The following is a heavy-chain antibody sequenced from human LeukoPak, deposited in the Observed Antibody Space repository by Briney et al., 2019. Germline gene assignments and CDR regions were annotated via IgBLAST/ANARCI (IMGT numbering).Heavy chain of an antibody. CDR1: GASISSGGTF. D-gene: IGHD3-10*01. J-gene: IGHJ4*02. CDR3: ARDTWEGSGSYWAD. CDR2: ISDSGST. Sequence: SQTLSLTCTVSGASISSGGTFWTWIRQHPGKGLEWIAYISDSGSTYYHPSLKSRGTISEDTSKNQFSLKVTSVTAADTAVYYCARDTWEGSGSYWADWGQGTLVTVSS. V-gene: IGHV4-31*03.